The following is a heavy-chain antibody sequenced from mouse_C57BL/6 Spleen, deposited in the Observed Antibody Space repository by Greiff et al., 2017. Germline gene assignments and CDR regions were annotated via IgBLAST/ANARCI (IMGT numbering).Heavy chain of an antibody. CDR1: GYTFTSYG. D-gene: IGHD1-1*01. CDR3: ARSHYGSSFDY. V-gene: IGHV1-81*01. J-gene: IGHJ2*01. CDR2: IYPRSGNT. Sequence: QVQLKQSGAELARPGASVKLSCKASGYTFTSYGISWVKQRTGQGLEWIGEIYPRSGNTYYNEKFKGKATLTADKSSSTAYMELRSLTSEDSAVYFCARSHYGSSFDYWGQGTTLTVSS.